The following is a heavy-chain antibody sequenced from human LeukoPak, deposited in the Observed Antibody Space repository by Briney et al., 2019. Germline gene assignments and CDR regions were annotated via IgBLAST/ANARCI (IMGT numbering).Heavy chain of an antibody. J-gene: IGHJ4*02. CDR3: ARDLGNTGWYTFDY. Sequence: SQTLSLTCDISGDSVSSNNGAWNWIRQSPSRGLEWLGRTYYRSKWYNDYAGSLNGRITISPDTSKNQFSLHLNSVTPEDTAVYYCARDLGNTGWYTFDYWGQGILVAVSS. CDR2: TYYRSKWYN. CDR1: GDSVSSNNGA. D-gene: IGHD6-19*01. V-gene: IGHV6-1*01.